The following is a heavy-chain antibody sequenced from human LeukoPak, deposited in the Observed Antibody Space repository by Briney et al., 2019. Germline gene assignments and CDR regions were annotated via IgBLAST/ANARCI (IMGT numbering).Heavy chain of an antibody. CDR1: GGSISSGGYY. D-gene: IGHD3-16*01. V-gene: IGHV4-30-2*01. Sequence: SQTLSLTCTVSGGSISSGGYYWSWIRQPPGKGLEWIGYIYHSGSTYYNPSLESRVTISVDRSKNQFSLKLSSVTAADTAVYYCATLGDPDYWGQGTLVTVSS. J-gene: IGHJ4*02. CDR3: ATLGDPDY. CDR2: IYHSGST.